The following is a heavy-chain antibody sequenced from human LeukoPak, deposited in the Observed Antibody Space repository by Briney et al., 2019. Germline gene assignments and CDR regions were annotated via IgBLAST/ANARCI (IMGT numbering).Heavy chain of an antibody. CDR3: TRGPVGDYNWFDS. CDR2: INNDGSST. CDR1: GLTFNSYW. D-gene: IGHD2-21*01. V-gene: IGHV3-74*01. J-gene: IGHJ5*01. Sequence: GGSLRLSCAASGLTFNSYWMHWVRHVPGKGLVWASRINNDGSSTSYADSVKGRFTISRDTAKNMLYLQMNSLRAEDTAVYYCTRGPVGDYNWFDSWGQGTLVTVSS.